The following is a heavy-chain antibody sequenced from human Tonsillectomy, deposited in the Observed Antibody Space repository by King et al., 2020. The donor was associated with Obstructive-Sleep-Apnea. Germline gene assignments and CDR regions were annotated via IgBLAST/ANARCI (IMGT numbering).Heavy chain of an antibody. Sequence: VQLVESGGGLVQPGGSLRLSCAASGFTFSDYWMSWVRQAPGKGLEGVANINQDGSEKYYVDSVKGRFTISRDNAKNLLYLQMNSLRAEDTAFYYCARATSRDYWGQGTLVTVSS. CDR1: GFTFSDYW. D-gene: IGHD1-1*01. J-gene: IGHJ4*02. CDR2: INQDGSEK. V-gene: IGHV3-7*03. CDR3: ARATSRDY.